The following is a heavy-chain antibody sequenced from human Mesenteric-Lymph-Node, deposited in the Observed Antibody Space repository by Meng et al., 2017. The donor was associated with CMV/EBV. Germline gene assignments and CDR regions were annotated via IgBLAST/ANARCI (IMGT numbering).Heavy chain of an antibody. CDR3: ARFDWGARTFDI. D-gene: IGHD3-9*01. Sequence: GGSLRLSCAASGFTFSSYTMHWVRQAPGKGLEWVSSISGSSSSIYYADSVKGRFTISRDNAKNSLYLQMNSLRAEDTAVYYCARFDWGARTFDIWGRGTMVTVSS. V-gene: IGHV3-21*01. CDR2: ISGSSSSI. J-gene: IGHJ3*02. CDR1: GFTFSSYT.